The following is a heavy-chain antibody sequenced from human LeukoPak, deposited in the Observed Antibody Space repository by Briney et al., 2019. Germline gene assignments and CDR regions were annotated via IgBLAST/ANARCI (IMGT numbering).Heavy chain of an antibody. CDR2: IKQDGSEK. Sequence: GGTLRLSCAASGFTFSNDWMSWVRQAPGKGLEWVANIKQDGSEKHYVDSVKGRFTISRDNAKNSLYLQMNSLRAEDTALYYCSRGSGPHYFDYWGQGTLVTVSS. V-gene: IGHV3-7*01. J-gene: IGHJ4*02. CDR3: SRGSGPHYFDY. CDR1: GFTFSNDW.